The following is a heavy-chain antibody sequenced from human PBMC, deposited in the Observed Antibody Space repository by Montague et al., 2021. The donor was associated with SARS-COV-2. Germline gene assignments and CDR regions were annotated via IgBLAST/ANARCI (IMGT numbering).Heavy chain of an antibody. CDR1: GASINSNRHF. CDR2: IFSSGST. J-gene: IGHJ3*01. Sequence: SETLSLTCTVSGASINSNRHFWGWIRQAPGKGLEWIGSIFSSGSTYYNPSLKTRVSTSVDTSGNRLSLKLTSVTATDTAMYFCAREESYDSSGFLNDRFDVWGQGTMVTVSS. V-gene: IGHV4-39*02. D-gene: IGHD3-22*01. CDR3: AREESYDSSGFLNDRFDV.